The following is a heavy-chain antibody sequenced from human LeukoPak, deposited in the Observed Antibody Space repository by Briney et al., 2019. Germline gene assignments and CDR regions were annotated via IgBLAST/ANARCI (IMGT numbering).Heavy chain of an antibody. Sequence: GGSLRLSCAASGFTFCSYAMSCVRQAPGKGLEWVSAISGSGGRIYYGASVKGRLTISRDNSKNTLNLQMNSLRAEDTAVYYCATSKYSGSYWGQGTLVTVSS. CDR1: GFTFCSYA. V-gene: IGHV3-23*01. CDR3: ATSKYSGSY. D-gene: IGHD1-26*01. J-gene: IGHJ4*02. CDR2: ISGSGGRI.